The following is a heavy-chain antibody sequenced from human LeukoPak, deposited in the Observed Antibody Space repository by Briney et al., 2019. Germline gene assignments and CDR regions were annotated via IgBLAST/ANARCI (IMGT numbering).Heavy chain of an antibody. V-gene: IGHV1-18*01. CDR3: ARVGNYYGSGSYYKYYMDV. D-gene: IGHD3-10*01. Sequence: ASVKVSCKASGYTFTSYDINWVRQAPGQGLEWMGWISGYNANTNYAQNLQGRVTMTTDTSTSTAYMDLRSLRSDDTAVYYCARVGNYYGSGSYYKYYMDVWGKGTTVTVSS. CDR1: GYTFTSYD. J-gene: IGHJ6*03. CDR2: ISGYNANT.